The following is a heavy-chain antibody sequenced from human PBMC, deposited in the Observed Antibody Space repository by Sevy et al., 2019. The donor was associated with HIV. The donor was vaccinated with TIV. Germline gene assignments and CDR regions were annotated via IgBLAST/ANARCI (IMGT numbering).Heavy chain of an antibody. CDR1: GYTFSSYD. Sequence: ASVKVSCKASGYTFSSYDIIWVRRATGQGLECMGWVGSRNGKTFYAQKFQGRVTMTRDTSTSTAYMELSALGSGDTALYFCARHNYQWQLDYWGQGTLVTVSS. CDR2: VGSRNGKT. D-gene: IGHD6-19*01. V-gene: IGHV1-8*01. J-gene: IGHJ4*02. CDR3: ARHNYQWQLDY.